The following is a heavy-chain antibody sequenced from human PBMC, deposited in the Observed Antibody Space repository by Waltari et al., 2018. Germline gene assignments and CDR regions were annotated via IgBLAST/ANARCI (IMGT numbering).Heavy chain of an antibody. CDR1: GASFNANF. V-gene: IGHV1-2*02. Sequence: QVQLVQSGPEVKKTGASVKVSCKASGASFNANFVHWVRQVTGQGPQWMGWVTPKSGATKYAPKFQGRVSMTRDTSITTLYLELSSLRSDDTAIYYGARGLQTRKSVTYLNPFDLWGQGTKVTVSS. CDR2: VTPKSGAT. CDR3: ARGLQTRKSVTYLNPFDL. J-gene: IGHJ3*01. D-gene: IGHD2-21*02.